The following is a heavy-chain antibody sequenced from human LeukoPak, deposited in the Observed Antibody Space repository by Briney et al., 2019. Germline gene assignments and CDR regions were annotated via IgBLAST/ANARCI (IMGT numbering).Heavy chain of an antibody. CDR1: GYTFTGYY. J-gene: IGHJ6*02. Sequence: ASVKVSCKASGYTFTGYYIHWVRQAPGQGLEWMGWINPNSGGTEYAQKFQGRVTMTRDTSISTAYMELRRLTADDTAVYYCARGRGPYYCVMDVWGQGTTVTVSS. V-gene: IGHV1-2*02. CDR2: INPNSGGT. D-gene: IGHD3-10*01. CDR3: ARGRGPYYCVMDV.